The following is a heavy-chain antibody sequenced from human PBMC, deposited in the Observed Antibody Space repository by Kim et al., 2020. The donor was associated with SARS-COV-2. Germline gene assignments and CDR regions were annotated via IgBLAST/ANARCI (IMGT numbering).Heavy chain of an antibody. D-gene: IGHD5-18*01. CDR2: ISGSGGST. J-gene: IGHJ4*02. Sequence: GGSLRLSCAASGFTVSSYAMSWVRQAPGKGLEWVSAISGSGGSTYYADSVKGRFTISRDNSKNTLYLQMNSLRAEDTAVYYCAKSYGYSYGYYFDYWGQGTLVTVSS. V-gene: IGHV3-23*01. CDR3: AKSYGYSYGYYFDY. CDR1: GFTVSSYA.